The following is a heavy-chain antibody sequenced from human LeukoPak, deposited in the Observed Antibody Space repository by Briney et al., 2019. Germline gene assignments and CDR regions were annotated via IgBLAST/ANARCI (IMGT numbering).Heavy chain of an antibody. CDR2: ISGSGGST. D-gene: IGHD3-22*01. Sequence: GGSLRLSCAASGFTFSTYDMSWVRQAPGKGLEWVSGISGSGGSTYYADSVKGRFTISRDNSKKTLNLQMNSLRAEDTAVYYCAKDPLDYDYYDSSGYENYWGQGTLVTVSS. J-gene: IGHJ4*02. V-gene: IGHV3-23*01. CDR1: GFTFSTYD. CDR3: AKDPLDYDYYDSSGYENY.